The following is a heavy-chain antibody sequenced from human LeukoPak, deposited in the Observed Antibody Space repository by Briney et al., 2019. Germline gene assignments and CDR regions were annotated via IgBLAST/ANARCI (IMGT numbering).Heavy chain of an antibody. J-gene: IGHJ4*02. CDR1: GGSISSGSYY. CDR3: ARDGGYRRGYFDY. Sequence: NPSQTLSLTCTVSGGSISSGSYYWSWIRQPAGKGLEWIGHLYTSGSTYYNPSLNSRITISVDTSKNQFSLRLSSVTAADTAVYYCARDGGYRRGYFDYWGQGPLVTVSP. CDR2: LYTSGST. V-gene: IGHV4-61*09. D-gene: IGHD6-25*01.